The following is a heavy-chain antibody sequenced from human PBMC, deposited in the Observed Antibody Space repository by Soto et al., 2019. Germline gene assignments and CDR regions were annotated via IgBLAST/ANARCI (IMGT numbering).Heavy chain of an antibody. CDR2: IWFDGSDK. D-gene: IGHD2-15*01. J-gene: IGHJ3*02. CDR1: GFTFSSYG. Sequence: ESGGGVVQPGRSLRLSCAASGFTFSSYGMHWVRQAPGKGLEWVALIWFDGSDKYYTESVKGRFTISRDNSKSTLYLQMNSLRAEDTAVYYCARLHCSASSCYSVGAFDIRGQGTMVTVSS. V-gene: IGHV3-33*01. CDR3: ARLHCSASSCYSVGAFDI.